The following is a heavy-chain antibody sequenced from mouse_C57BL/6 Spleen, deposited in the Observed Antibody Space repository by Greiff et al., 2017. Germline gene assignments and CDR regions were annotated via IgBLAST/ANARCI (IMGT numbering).Heavy chain of an antibody. V-gene: IGHV1-81*01. CDR1: GYTFTSYG. J-gene: IGHJ2*01. CDR2: IYPRSGNT. CDR3: ARRLRLQTHFDY. D-gene: IGHD3-2*02. Sequence: QVQLQQSGAELARPGASVKLSCKASGYTFTSYGISWVKQRTGQGLEWIGEIYPRSGNTYYNEKFKGKATLTADKSSSTAYMELRSLTSEDSAVYFCARRLRLQTHFDYWGQGTTLTVSS.